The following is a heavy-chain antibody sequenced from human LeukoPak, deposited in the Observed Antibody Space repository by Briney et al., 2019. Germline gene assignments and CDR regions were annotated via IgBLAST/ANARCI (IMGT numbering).Heavy chain of an antibody. J-gene: IGHJ6*02. CDR3: ARDTNNGLDV. CDR1: GFTFSDYY. D-gene: IGHD1-14*01. Sequence: GGSLRLSCAASGFTFSDYYMSWIRQAPGKGLEWVSHISSSGRLMQYADSVKGRFTITRDNAQNFMSLQMNSLKPEDTAVYYYARDTNNGLDVWGRGTTVTVSS. CDR2: ISSSGRLM. V-gene: IGHV3-11*01.